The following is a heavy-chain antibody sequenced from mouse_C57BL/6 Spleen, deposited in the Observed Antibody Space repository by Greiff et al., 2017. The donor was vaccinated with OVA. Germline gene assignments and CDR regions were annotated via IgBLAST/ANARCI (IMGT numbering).Heavy chain of an antibody. CDR1: GYSFTDYN. CDR2: INPNYGTT. CDR3: ARHLYDGYYVQFDY. V-gene: IGHV1-39*01. D-gene: IGHD2-3*01. J-gene: IGHJ2*01. Sequence: VQLKESGPELVKPGASVKISCKASGYSFTDYNMNWVKQSNGKSLEWIGVINPNYGTTSYNQKFKGKATLTVDQSSSTAYMQLNSLTSEDSAVYYCARHLYDGYYVQFDYWGQGTTLTVSS.